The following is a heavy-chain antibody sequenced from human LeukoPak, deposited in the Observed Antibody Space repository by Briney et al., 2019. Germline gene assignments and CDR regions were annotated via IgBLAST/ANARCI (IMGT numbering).Heavy chain of an antibody. D-gene: IGHD6-19*01. J-gene: IGHJ4*02. CDR1: GYTFTSYD. CDR3: ARASHTVADEEVD. CDR2: MNPNSGNT. V-gene: IGHV1-8*01. Sequence: ASVKVSCKASGYTFTSYDINWVRQATGQGLEWMGWMNPNSGNTGYAQKFQGRVTMTTDTSTSTAYMELRSLRSDDTAVYYCARASHTVADEEVDWGQGTLVTVSS.